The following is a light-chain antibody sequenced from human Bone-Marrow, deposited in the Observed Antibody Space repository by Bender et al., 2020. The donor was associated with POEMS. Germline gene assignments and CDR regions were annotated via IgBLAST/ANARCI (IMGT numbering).Light chain of an antibody. Sequence: SNELTQPPSVSVSPGQTASITCSGDKLRDKYVSWYQQKPGQSPVLVISQDIQRPSGIPERVSGSKSGDSATLTISGTQAVDEADYYCQVWGSSTVLLGGGTKLTVL. CDR1: KLRDKY. V-gene: IGLV3-1*01. CDR2: QDI. CDR3: QVWGSSTVL. J-gene: IGLJ2*01.